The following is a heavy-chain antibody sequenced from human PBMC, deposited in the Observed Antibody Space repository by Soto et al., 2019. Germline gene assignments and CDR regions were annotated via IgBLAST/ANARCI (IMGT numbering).Heavy chain of an antibody. CDR3: ATDKKATAGSGYYYYGLDV. Sequence: ETLSLTCTVSGGSISSYYWSWIRQPPGKGLEWIGRIKSKTDGGTTDYVAPVKGRFTISRDDSTNTLYLQMNSLKTEDTAMYYCATDKKATAGSGYYYYGLDVWGRGTTVTVSS. CDR1: GGSISSYY. J-gene: IGHJ6*02. V-gene: IGHV3-15*01. D-gene: IGHD6-13*01. CDR2: IKSKTDGGTT.